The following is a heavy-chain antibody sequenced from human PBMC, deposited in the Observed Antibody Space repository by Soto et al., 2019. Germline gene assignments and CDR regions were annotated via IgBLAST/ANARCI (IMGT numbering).Heavy chain of an antibody. Sequence: PGESLKISCKGSGYSFTSYWISWVRQMPGKGLEWMGRIDPSDSYTNYSPSFQGHVTISADKSISTAYLQWSSPKASDTAMYYCAREGNLEYSSSSSGYYYYYYGMDVWGQGTTVTVSS. CDR2: IDPSDSYT. CDR3: AREGNLEYSSSSSGYYYYYYGMDV. D-gene: IGHD6-6*01. V-gene: IGHV5-10-1*01. J-gene: IGHJ6*02. CDR1: GYSFTSYW.